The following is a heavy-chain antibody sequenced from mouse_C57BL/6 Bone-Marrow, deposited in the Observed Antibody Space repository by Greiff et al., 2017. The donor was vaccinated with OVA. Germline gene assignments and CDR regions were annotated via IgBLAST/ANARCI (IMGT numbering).Heavy chain of an antibody. Sequence: QVQLQQPGAELVRPGTSVKLSCKASGYTFTSYWMHWVKQRPGQGLEWIGVIDPSDSYTNYNQKFTGKATLTVDTSSSTAYMQLSSLTSEDSAVYYCARETVYYDYEREDWGQGTSVTVSS. D-gene: IGHD2-4*01. J-gene: IGHJ4*01. V-gene: IGHV1-59*01. CDR1: GYTFTSYW. CDR3: ARETVYYDYERED. CDR2: IDPSDSYT.